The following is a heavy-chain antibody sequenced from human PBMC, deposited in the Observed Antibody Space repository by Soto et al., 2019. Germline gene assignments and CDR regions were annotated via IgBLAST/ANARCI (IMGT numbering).Heavy chain of an antibody. Sequence: SETLSPTCTVSGGSISSVGYYWSWIRQHPGKGLEWIGYIYYSGSTYYNPALKSRVTVSVDTSKNQFSLKLSSVTAADTAVYYCARAHSWIQLWTDFDYWGQGTLVTVSS. J-gene: IGHJ4*02. CDR1: GGSISSVGYY. V-gene: IGHV4-31*03. CDR3: ARAHSWIQLWTDFDY. D-gene: IGHD5-18*01. CDR2: IYYSGST.